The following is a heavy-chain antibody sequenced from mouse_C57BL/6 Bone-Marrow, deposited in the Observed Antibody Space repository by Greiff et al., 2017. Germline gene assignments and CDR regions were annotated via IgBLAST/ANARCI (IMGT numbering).Heavy chain of an antibody. D-gene: IGHD1-1*01. V-gene: IGHV2-5*01. CDR3: AKKGGSSHGGYFDV. Sequence: QVQLKESGPGLVQPSQCLSITCTVSGFSLTSYGVHWVRQSPGKGLEWLGVIWRGGSTDYNAAFMSRLSITKDNSKSQVCVKMNSLQADDTAIYYCAKKGGSSHGGYFDVWGTGTTVTVSS. CDR2: IWRGGST. J-gene: IGHJ1*03. CDR1: GFSLTSYG.